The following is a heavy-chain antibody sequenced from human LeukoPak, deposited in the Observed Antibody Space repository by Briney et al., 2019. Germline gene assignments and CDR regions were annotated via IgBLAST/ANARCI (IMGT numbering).Heavy chain of an antibody. CDR3: ARDSTWLLDY. D-gene: IGHD6-19*01. CDR2: IKEDGTVK. V-gene: IGHV3-7*03. CDR1: GFAFRSHW. J-gene: IGHJ4*02. Sequence: GGSLRLSCTASGFAFRSHWMTWVRQPPGKGLEWVANIKEDGTVKYYVDSVKGRFTISRDNTKNIMYLEMNSLRADDTAVYFCARDSTWLLDYWGQGTLITVSS.